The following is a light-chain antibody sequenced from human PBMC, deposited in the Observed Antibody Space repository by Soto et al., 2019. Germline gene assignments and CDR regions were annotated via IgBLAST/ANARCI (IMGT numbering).Light chain of an antibody. J-gene: IGKJ4*01. CDR2: DAS. V-gene: IGKV1-33*01. CDR1: QDIKNY. CDR3: QRYDNLPLT. Sequence: DNQLSQSPSSLAAYVEDRVTITCQASQDIKNYLNWYQQKSGKAPKLLIYDASDLETGVPSRFSGSGSGTDFTFTIQCLQPEDIATYYCQRYDNLPLTFGGGTKVDIK.